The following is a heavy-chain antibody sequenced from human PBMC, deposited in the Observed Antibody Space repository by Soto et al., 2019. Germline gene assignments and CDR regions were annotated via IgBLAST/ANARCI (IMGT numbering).Heavy chain of an antibody. CDR1: FASFSSNSYH. V-gene: IGHV4-39*01. D-gene: IGHD2-15*01. CDR2: ISHTGTT. J-gene: IGHJ4*02. CDR3: ARLVVVAPVANV. Sequence: SETLSLTCSVSFASFSSNSYHWGWIRQPPGKGLEWIGSISHTGTTYYSPSLKSRVTISADTSKKQFSLKLDSATAADTAVYYCARLVVVAPVANVWGQGTLVTVSS.